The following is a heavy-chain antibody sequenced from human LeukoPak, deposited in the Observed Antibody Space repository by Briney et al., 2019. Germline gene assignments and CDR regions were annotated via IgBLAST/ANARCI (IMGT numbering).Heavy chain of an antibody. CDR3: VRDLVGFTGYYYGMDV. V-gene: IGHV4-31*03. CDR1: GGSISSGGYY. Sequence: PSETLSLTCTVSGGSISSGGYYWSWIRQHPGKGLEWIGYIYYSGSTYYNPSLKSRVTISVDTSKNQFSLKLSSVTAADTAVYYCVRDLVGFTGYYYGMDVWGQGTTVTVSS. J-gene: IGHJ6*02. CDR2: IYYSGST. D-gene: IGHD3-10*01.